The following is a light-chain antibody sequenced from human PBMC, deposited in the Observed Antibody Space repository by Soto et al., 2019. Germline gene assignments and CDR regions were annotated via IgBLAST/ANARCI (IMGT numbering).Light chain of an antibody. Sequence: DIQMTQSPSSLFASLGDRVTITCRASQGIGVYLAWFQQHPGKVPRLLIYAASALQSGVPSRFSGSGSGTDFTLTISSLQPEDVATYYCQKYNSAPLTFGGGTKVEIK. J-gene: IGKJ4*01. V-gene: IGKV1-27*01. CDR2: AAS. CDR1: QGIGVY. CDR3: QKYNSAPLT.